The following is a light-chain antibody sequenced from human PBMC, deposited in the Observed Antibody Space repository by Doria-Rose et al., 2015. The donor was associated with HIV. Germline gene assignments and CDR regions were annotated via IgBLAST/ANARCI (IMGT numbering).Light chain of an antibody. V-gene: IGKV3-20*01. CDR3: HQYGTSWT. CDR2: DGS. Sequence: TQSPGTQSLSPGERATLSCRASQSFSSTYLAWYQQKPGQAPSLLIYDGSTRATGIPDRFSASGSGTDFTLTINRLEPEGFALYYCHQYGTSWTFGQGTKVEI. CDR1: QSFSSTY. J-gene: IGKJ1*01.